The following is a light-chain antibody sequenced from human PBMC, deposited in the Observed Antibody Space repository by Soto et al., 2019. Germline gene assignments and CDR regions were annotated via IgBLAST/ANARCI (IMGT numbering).Light chain of an antibody. V-gene: IGKV1-5*01. Sequence: DIQMTQSPYTLSASVGGRVTISCRSSQSISSWLAWYQHKPAKAPKLLIYDASALPRGVPSRFSGSGSGTKFTHTIASLQPDDFATYYFQQYETFSGTFGPGTKVDIK. CDR1: QSISSW. J-gene: IGKJ1*01. CDR3: QQYETFSGT. CDR2: DAS.